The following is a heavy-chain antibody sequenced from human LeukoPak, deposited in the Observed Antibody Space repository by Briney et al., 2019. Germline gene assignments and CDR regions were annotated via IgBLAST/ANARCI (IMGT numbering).Heavy chain of an antibody. CDR2: INPNSGGT. D-gene: IGHD6-13*01. CDR3: ARSEGRQLANRAVDY. J-gene: IGHJ4*02. CDR1: GYTFTGYY. Sequence: GASVKVSCEASGYTFTGYYMQWVRQAPGHGLEWMGWINPNSGGTDYAQQFQGRVTMTRDTSISTAYMELSRLRLDDTAVYYCARSEGRQLANRAVDYWGQGTLVTVSS. V-gene: IGHV1-2*02.